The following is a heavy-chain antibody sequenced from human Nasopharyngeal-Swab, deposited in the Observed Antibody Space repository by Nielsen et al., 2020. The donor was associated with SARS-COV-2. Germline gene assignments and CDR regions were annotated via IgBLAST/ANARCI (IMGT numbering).Heavy chain of an antibody. CDR3: ARRGGTAGSDAFDI. Sequence: VRQMPGKGLEWMGRIDPSDSYTNYSPSFRGHVTISADKSISTAYLQWRSLKASDTVMYYCARRGGTAGSDAFDIWGQGTMVTVSS. J-gene: IGHJ3*02. D-gene: IGHD6-13*01. CDR2: IDPSDSYT. V-gene: IGHV5-10-1*01.